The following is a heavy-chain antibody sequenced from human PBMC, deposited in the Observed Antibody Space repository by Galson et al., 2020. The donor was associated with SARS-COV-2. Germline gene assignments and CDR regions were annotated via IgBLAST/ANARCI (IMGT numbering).Heavy chain of an antibody. CDR2: INPSTGSA. V-gene: IGHV1-2*02. D-gene: IGHD2-21*02. CDR1: GYRFTGYY. Sequence: ASVKVSCKASGYRFTGYYMHWVRQAPGQGLAYMGWINPSTGSASYGQKSQDRVTMTSDMSITTAFLKLSGLRFDDTAVYYCVRGLSGDWPYYYFYGMDVWGQGTTVTVSS. CDR3: VRGLSGDWPYYYFYGMDV. J-gene: IGHJ6*02.